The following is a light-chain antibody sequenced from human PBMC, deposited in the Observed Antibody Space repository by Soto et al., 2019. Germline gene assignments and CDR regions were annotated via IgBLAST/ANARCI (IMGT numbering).Light chain of an antibody. V-gene: IGKV1D-13*01. Sequence: IQMTQSPSSLSASVGDRVTITCRASQSISSYLNWYQQKPGKAPKLLIYDASSLESGVPSRFSGSGSGSEFTLTISSLQPEDFAAYHCQQVNDYPITYGQGTRLEIK. CDR1: QSISSY. CDR3: QQVNDYPIT. CDR2: DAS. J-gene: IGKJ5*01.